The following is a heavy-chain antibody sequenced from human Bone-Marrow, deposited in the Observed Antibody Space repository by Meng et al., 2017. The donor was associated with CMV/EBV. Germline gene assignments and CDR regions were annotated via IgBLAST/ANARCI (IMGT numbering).Heavy chain of an antibody. D-gene: IGHD3-3*01. CDR3: ARDRYDFWSGDRYFDY. V-gene: IGHV1-46*01. CDR2: INPSGGST. Sequence: ASVKVSCKASGYTFISYYMHWVRQAPGQGLEWMGIINPSGGSTSYAQKFQGRVTMTRDTSTSTVYMELSSLRSEDTAVYYCARDRYDFWSGDRYFDYWGQGTLVTVSS. J-gene: IGHJ4*02. CDR1: GYTFISYY.